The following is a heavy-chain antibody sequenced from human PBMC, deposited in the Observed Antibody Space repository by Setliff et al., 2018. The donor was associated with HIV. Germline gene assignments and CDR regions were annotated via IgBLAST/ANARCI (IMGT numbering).Heavy chain of an antibody. CDR3: ARFLTYSSGLDY. Sequence: SETLSLTCTVSGGSISSYYWSWIRLPAGKGLEWIGQIHTTGSTNYNPSLKSRVTISVDTSKNQFSLKLSSVAAADTAVYYCARFLTYSSGLDYWGQGTLVTVSS. D-gene: IGHD6-19*01. J-gene: IGHJ4*02. CDR1: GGSISSYY. V-gene: IGHV4-4*07. CDR2: IHTTGST.